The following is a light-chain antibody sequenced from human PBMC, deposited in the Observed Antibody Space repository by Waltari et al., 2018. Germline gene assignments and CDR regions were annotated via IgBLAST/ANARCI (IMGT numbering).Light chain of an antibody. J-gene: IGLJ3*02. CDR3: AAWDDSLNGWV. V-gene: IGLV1-44*01. CDR2: SNH. Sequence: QSVLTQPPSASGTPGQRVTISCSGSSSNIGGNTVNWYQQLPGTAPKLLIHSNHKRPSGVAARFSGSKSGTTASLAISGLQSEDEAEYYCAAWDDSLNGWVFGGGTKLTVL. CDR1: SSNIGGNT.